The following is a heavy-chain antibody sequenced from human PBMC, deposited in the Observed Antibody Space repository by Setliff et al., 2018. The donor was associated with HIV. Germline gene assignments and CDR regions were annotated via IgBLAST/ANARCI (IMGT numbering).Heavy chain of an antibody. Sequence: SETLSLTCSVSGDSIGTYYWNWIRQTPGKRLEWIGFFYYGGSTDYNPALKNRVAISVDTSRNRVSLKMTSVTAEDTAVYYCAREKFENGDYEFVSTFDSWGQGTLVTVSS. J-gene: IGHJ4*02. CDR3: AREKFENGDYEFVSTFDS. V-gene: IGHV4-59*01. D-gene: IGHD4-17*01. CDR2: FYYGGST. CDR1: GDSIGTYY.